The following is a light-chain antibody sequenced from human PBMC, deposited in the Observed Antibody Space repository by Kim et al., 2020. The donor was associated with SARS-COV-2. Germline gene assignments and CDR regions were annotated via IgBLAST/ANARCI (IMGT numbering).Light chain of an antibody. V-gene: IGKV3-11*01. CDR1: QSVSSY. CDR3: QQRSNWPLMYT. J-gene: IGKJ2*01. CDR2: DAS. Sequence: SPGERATLSCRASQSVSSYLAWYQQKPGQAPRLLIYDASNRATGIPARFSGSGSGTDFTLTISSLEPEDFAVYYCQQRSNWPLMYTFGQGTKPEI.